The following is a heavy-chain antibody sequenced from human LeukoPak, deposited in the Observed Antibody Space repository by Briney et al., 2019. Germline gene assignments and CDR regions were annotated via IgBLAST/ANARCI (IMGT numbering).Heavy chain of an antibody. V-gene: IGHV1-18*01. Sequence: ASVKVSCKASGYTFTSYGISWVRQAPGQGLEWMGWISPYNGNTNYAQKLQGRVTMTTDTSTSTAYMDLRSLRSDDTAVYYCARKLYDSSRYGQTYYFDYWGQGTLVTVSS. CDR1: GYTFTSYG. J-gene: IGHJ4*02. CDR3: ARKLYDSSRYGQTYYFDY. D-gene: IGHD3-22*01. CDR2: ISPYNGNT.